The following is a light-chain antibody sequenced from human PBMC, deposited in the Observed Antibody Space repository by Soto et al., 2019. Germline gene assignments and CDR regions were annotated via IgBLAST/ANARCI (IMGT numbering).Light chain of an antibody. Sequence: QSALTHPAAVSGSPGQSITISCAGTSSDVGGYNYVSWYQQHPGKAPKLMIYEVSNRPSGVPNRFSGSKSGNTASLTISGLQAEEEADYYCSSYTSSSTYVFGTGTKVTVL. CDR1: SSDVGGYNY. V-gene: IGLV2-14*01. J-gene: IGLJ1*01. CDR3: SSYTSSSTYV. CDR2: EVS.